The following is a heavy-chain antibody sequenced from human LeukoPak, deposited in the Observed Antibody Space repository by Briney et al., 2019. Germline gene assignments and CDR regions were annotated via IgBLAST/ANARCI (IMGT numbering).Heavy chain of an antibody. V-gene: IGHV3-74*01. CDR2: INTDGSTT. Sequence: PGGSLRLSCAASGITFSRYWIHWVRQAPGKGLVWVARINTDGSTTSYADSVKGRFTISRDNSKNTLYLQMNSLRAEDTAVYYCASNYDSSWWGVDYWGQGTLVTVSS. D-gene: IGHD3-22*01. CDR3: ASNYDSSWWGVDY. CDR1: GITFSRYW. J-gene: IGHJ4*02.